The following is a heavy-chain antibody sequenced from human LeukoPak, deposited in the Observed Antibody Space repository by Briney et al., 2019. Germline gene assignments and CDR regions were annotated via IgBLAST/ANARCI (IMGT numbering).Heavy chain of an antibody. CDR1: GYTFTDYY. CDR3: ATGRGYDYGGVIENWFDP. CDR2: VDPEDGET. D-gene: IGHD4/OR15-4a*01. J-gene: IGHJ5*02. V-gene: IGHV1-69-2*01. Sequence: ATVKISCKVSGYTFTDYYMHWVQQAPGNGLEWMGLVDPEDGETIYAEKFQGRVTITADTSTDTAYMELSSLRSEDTAVYYCATGRGYDYGGVIENWFDPWGQGTLVTVSS.